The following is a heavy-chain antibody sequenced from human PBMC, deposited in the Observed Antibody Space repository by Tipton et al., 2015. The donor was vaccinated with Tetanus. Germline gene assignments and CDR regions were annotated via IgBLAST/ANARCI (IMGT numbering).Heavy chain of an antibody. D-gene: IGHD2-2*01. Sequence: SLRLSCEASGFTFSTYPMQWVRQAPGKGLEWASAIGDSGVPTYYADSLKGRFIISRDNSKNTVSLQMISLRAEDTAIYYCARGHERCPGTNCHRATDYWGQGTLVTVSS. CDR2: IGDSGVPT. J-gene: IGHJ4*02. CDR1: GFTFSTYP. V-gene: IGHV3-23*01. CDR3: ARGHERCPGTNCHRATDY.